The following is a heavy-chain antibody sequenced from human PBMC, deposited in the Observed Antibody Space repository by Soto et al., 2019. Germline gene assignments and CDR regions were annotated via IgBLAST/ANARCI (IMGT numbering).Heavy chain of an antibody. Sequence: QVQLVQSGSKVKKPGASVKVSCKTSGYTFNNYGISWVRQAPGQGLEWMGWISDYNGNTNYPQKFQGRVTMTTDTSTKTVYMVLTSLRPDDTAVYYCARDGYYGSGSYGMDVWGRGTTVTVSS. D-gene: IGHD3-10*01. J-gene: IGHJ6*02. V-gene: IGHV1-18*01. CDR1: GYTFNNYG. CDR2: ISDYNGNT. CDR3: ARDGYYGSGSYGMDV.